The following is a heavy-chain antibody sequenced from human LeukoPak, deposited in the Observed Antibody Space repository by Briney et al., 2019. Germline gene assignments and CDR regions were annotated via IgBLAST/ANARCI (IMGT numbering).Heavy chain of an antibody. CDR3: ARAGGGSLFDY. J-gene: IGHJ4*02. CDR1: GGSISRGSYY. CDR2: IYTSGST. V-gene: IGHV4-61*02. D-gene: IGHD4-23*01. Sequence: SQTLSLTCNVSGGSISRGSYYWSWVRQPAGEGLEWIGRIYTSGSTNYNPSLKSRVTISVDTSKNQFSLKLSSVTAADTAVYYCARAGGGSLFDYWGQGTLVTVSS.